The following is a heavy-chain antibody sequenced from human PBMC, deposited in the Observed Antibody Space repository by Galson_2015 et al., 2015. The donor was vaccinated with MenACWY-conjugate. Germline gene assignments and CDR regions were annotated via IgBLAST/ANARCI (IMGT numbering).Heavy chain of an antibody. Sequence: SLRLSCAGSAFTFSNAYMSWVRQAPGKGLEWVGSIKSQTDGGKIDYAAHVKGRFTRSRDDSKNTLYLQMNRLKIEDTAVYYCTTHKPDSWGGLLFHFYMYVWGKGTTVTVSS. J-gene: IGHJ6*03. CDR1: AFTFSNAY. D-gene: IGHD2-21*01. V-gene: IGHV3-15*01. CDR2: IKSQTDGGKI. CDR3: TTHKPDSWGGLLFHFYMYV.